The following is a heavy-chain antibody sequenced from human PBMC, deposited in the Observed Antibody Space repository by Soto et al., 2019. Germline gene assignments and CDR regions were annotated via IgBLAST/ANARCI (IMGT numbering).Heavy chain of an antibody. CDR3: ARETDSSSWYLSMHY. D-gene: IGHD6-13*01. CDR1: GFTFSSYG. V-gene: IGHV3-33*01. J-gene: IGHJ4*02. Sequence: QVQLVESGGGVVQPGRSLRLSCAASGFTFSSYGMHWVRQAPGKGLEWVAVIWYDGSNKYYADSVKGRFTISRDNSKNTLYLQMNSLRAEHTAVYYCARETDSSSWYLSMHYWGQGTLVTVSS. CDR2: IWYDGSNK.